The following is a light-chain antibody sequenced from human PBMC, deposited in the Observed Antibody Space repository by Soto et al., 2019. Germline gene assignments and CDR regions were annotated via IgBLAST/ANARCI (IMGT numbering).Light chain of an antibody. CDR3: QTWDSGIWV. Sequence: QLVLTQSPSASASLGASVKLTCTLSSGHSSYAIAWYQQQPEKGPRYLMKFNSDGSHSKGDGIPDRFSGSSSGAERYLTISRLQSEDEADYYCQTWDSGIWVFGGGTKLTVL. CDR2: FNSDGSH. J-gene: IGLJ3*02. CDR1: SGHSSYA. V-gene: IGLV4-69*01.